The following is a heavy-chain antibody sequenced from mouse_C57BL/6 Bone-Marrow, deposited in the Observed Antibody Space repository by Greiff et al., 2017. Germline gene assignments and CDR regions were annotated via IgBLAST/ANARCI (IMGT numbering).Heavy chain of an antibody. CDR1: GYTFTDYE. D-gene: IGHD1-1*02. V-gene: IGHV1-15*01. CDR3: TRWVGVAPFAY. Sequence: QVQLQQSGAELVRPGASVTLSCKASGYTFTDYEMHWVKQTPVHGLEWIGAIDPETGGTAYNQKFKGKAILTADKSSSTAYMELRSLTSEDSAVYYCTRWVGVAPFAYWGQGTLVTVSA. J-gene: IGHJ3*01. CDR2: IDPETGGT.